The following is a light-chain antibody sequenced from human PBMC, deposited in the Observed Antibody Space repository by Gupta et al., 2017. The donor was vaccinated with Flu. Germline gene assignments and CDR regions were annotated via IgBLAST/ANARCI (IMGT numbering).Light chain of an antibody. CDR2: KNN. J-gene: IGLJ3*02. V-gene: IGLV1-47*01. CDR3: AAWDDSLSGLTWV. Sequence: QSVLTQSPSASGTPGQPVTISCSGSSSNIGSKFVSWYQQVPGMAPKLVIYKNNQWPSGVPDRFSGSKSGTSASLAISGLRPEDEADYFCAAWDDSLSGLTWVFGGGTKLTVL. CDR1: SSNIGSKF.